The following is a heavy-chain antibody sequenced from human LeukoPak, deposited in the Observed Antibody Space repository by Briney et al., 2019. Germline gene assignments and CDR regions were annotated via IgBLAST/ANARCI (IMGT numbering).Heavy chain of an antibody. J-gene: IGHJ6*03. Sequence: PSETLSLTCTVSGGSISSYYWSWIRQPAGKGLEWIGRIYTSGSTNYNPSLKSRVTMSVDTSKNQFSLKLSSVTAADTAVYYCARGYGGATTGGYYYYMDVWGKGTTVTISS. CDR1: GGSISSYY. CDR3: ARGYGGATTGGYYYYMDV. V-gene: IGHV4-4*07. CDR2: IYTSGST. D-gene: IGHD1-26*01.